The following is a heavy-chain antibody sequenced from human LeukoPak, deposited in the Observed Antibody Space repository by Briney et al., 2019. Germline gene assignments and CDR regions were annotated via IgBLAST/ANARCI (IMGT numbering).Heavy chain of an antibody. CDR2: MNPYNDNT. V-gene: IGHV1-18*01. Sequence: ASVKVSCKASGYTFTSYGISWVRQAPGQGLEWMGWMNPYNDNTNYAQNLHGRVTMTTDASTSTAYMELKSLRSDDTAVYYCARSPPLAEAGTEDYWGRGTLVTVSS. D-gene: IGHD6-19*01. CDR1: GYTFTSYG. CDR3: ARSPPLAEAGTEDY. J-gene: IGHJ4*02.